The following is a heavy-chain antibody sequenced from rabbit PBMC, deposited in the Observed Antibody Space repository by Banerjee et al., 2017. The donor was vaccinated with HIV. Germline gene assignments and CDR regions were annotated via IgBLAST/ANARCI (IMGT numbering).Heavy chain of an antibody. J-gene: IGHJ6*01. V-gene: IGHV1S43*01. CDR2: IYTSSGST. CDR3: ARDRDWTLYL. Sequence: QEQLEESGGDLVKPEGSLTLTCTASGFSFSNKYVMCWVHQAPGKRLELIACIYTSSGSTWYASWVNGRFTIARSTSLNTVDLKMTMLTAADTAAYFCARDRDWTLYLWGPGTRVTVS. D-gene: IGHD1-1*01. CDR1: GFSFSNKYV.